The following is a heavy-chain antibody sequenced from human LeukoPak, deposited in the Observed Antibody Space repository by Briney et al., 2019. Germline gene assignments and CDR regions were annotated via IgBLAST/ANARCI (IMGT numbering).Heavy chain of an antibody. J-gene: IGHJ6*04. Sequence: PSETLSLTCTVSGGSISSGDHYWSWIRQPPGKGLEWIGYIYYTGSTYYNPSLKSRVTISVDTSKNQFSLKLSSVTAADTAVYYCARADIVVVLNGNYYGMDVWGKGTTVTVSS. CDR1: GGSISSGDHY. V-gene: IGHV4-30-4*01. D-gene: IGHD2-2*01. CDR3: ARADIVVVLNGNYYGMDV. CDR2: IYYTGST.